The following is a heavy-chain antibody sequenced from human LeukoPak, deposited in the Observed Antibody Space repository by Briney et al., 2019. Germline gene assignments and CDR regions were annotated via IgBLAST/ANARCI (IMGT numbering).Heavy chain of an antibody. CDR1: AGSFSGYY. CDR2: INHSGST. D-gene: IGHD2-2*01. Sequence: SETLSLTCAVYAGSFSGYYWSLIRQPPGKGLEWIGEINHSGSTNYNPSLKSRVTISVDTSKNQFSLKLSSVTAADTAVYYCARDNLYSYCSSTSCQYYFDYWGQGTLVTVSS. CDR3: ARDNLYSYCSSTSCQYYFDY. J-gene: IGHJ4*02. V-gene: IGHV4-34*01.